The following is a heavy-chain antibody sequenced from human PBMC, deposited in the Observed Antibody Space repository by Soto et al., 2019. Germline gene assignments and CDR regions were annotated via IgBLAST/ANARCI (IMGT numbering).Heavy chain of an antibody. J-gene: IGHJ4*02. Sequence: EVQLVESGGGLVQPGGSLRLSCAASGFTFSDAWMSWVRQAPGKGLEWVGLIKKKTDGGTTDYVATVQGRFTISRDDSKNTLYLQMSSLKTEDTAVYYCRTQWLDWGQGTLVTVSS. D-gene: IGHD6-19*01. CDR2: IKKKTDGGTT. CDR1: GFTFSDAW. CDR3: RTQWLD. V-gene: IGHV3-15*01.